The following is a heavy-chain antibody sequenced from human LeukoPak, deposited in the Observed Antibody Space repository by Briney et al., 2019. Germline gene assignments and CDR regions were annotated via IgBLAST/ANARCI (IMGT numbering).Heavy chain of an antibody. CDR1: GGSISSYY. Sequence: SVTLSLTCTVSGGSISSYYWSWIRQPAGKGLEWIGRIYTSGSTNYNPSLKSRVTMSVDTSKNQFSLKLSSVTAADTAVYYCARDVLGYCSGGSCYSPWFDPWGQGTLVTVSS. CDR2: IYTSGST. CDR3: ARDVLGYCSGGSCYSPWFDP. D-gene: IGHD2-15*01. V-gene: IGHV4-4*07. J-gene: IGHJ5*02.